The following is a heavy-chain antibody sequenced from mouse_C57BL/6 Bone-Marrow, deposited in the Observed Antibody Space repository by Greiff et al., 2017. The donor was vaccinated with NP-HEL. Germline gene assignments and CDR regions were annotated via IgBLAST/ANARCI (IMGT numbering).Heavy chain of an antibody. CDR3: ARLYYGSSDY. CDR1: GYTFTSYW. Sequence: QVHVKQSGAELVKPGASVKLSCKASGYTFTSYWMHWVKQRPGQGLEWIGMIHPNSGSTNYNEKFKSKATLTVDKSSSTAYMQLSSLTSEDSAVYYCARLYYGSSDYWGQGTTLTVSS. CDR2: IHPNSGST. D-gene: IGHD1-1*01. J-gene: IGHJ2*01. V-gene: IGHV1-64*01.